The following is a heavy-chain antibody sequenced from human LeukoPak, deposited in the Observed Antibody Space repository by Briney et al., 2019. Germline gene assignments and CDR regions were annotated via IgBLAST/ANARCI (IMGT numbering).Heavy chain of an antibody. Sequence: ASVKVSCKASGYTFTGYFMHWVRQAPGQGLEWMGWINPNSGGTDYAQKFQGRVTMTRDTSISTAYMELSRLTSDDTAVYYCARDLRRTDYYYYYGLDVWGQGTTVTVSS. CDR3: ARDLRRTDYYYYYGLDV. J-gene: IGHJ6*02. V-gene: IGHV1-2*02. CDR2: INPNSGGT. CDR1: GYTFTGYF.